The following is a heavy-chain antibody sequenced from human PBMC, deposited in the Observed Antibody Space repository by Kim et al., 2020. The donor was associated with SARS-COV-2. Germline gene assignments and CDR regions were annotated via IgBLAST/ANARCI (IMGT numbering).Heavy chain of an antibody. CDR1: GLSFSDSA. J-gene: IGHJ3*01. Sequence: GGSLRLSCAASGLSFSDSAMHWVRQASGKGLEWVGRIRSKANSYATAYGVSVTGRFSISRDDAKNTAYLQMNSLKTEDTAVYYCARXPPYSDXYWDAXDVWGQGTXXTXSS. CDR2: IRSKANSYAT. CDR3: ARXPPYSDXYWDAXDV. D-gene: IGHD1-26*01. V-gene: IGHV3-73*01.